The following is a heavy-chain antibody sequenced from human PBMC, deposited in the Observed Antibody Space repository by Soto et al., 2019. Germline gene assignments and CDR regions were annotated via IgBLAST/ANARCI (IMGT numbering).Heavy chain of an antibody. J-gene: IGHJ3*02. D-gene: IGHD6-19*01. CDR1: GGSISSYY. Sequence: PSETLSLTCTVSGGSISSYYGSWIRQPPGKGLEWIGYIYYSGSTNYNPSLKSRVTISVDTSKNQFSLKLSSVTAADTAVYYCATRILGYSSGWGAFDIWGQGTMVTVSS. CDR2: IYYSGST. V-gene: IGHV4-59*01. CDR3: ATRILGYSSGWGAFDI.